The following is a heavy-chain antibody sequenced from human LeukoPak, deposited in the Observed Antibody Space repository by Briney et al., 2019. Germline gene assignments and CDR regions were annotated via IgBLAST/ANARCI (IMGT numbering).Heavy chain of an antibody. Sequence: GGSLRLSCVVSGIPFSDYYMNWIRQAPGKGLEWISYISSSSSYTDYADSVKGRFTISRDNANNVLYLQMNSLKVEDTAVYYCAAGTAADYWGLGTLVGVSS. V-gene: IGHV3-11*03. CDR2: ISSSSSYT. D-gene: IGHD6-13*01. CDR1: GIPFSDYY. J-gene: IGHJ4*02. CDR3: AAGTAADY.